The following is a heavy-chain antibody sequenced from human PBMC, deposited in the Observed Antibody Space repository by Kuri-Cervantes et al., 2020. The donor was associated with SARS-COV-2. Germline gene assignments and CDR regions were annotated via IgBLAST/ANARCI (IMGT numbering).Heavy chain of an antibody. J-gene: IGHJ6*02. Sequence: GESLKISCAASGFTFSSNSMNWVRQAPGKGLEWVSSISSSSSYIYYADSVKGRFTISRDNAKNSLYLQMNSLRAEDTAVYYCARGGLGGQLVDGMDVWGQGTTVTVSS. CDR3: ARGGLGGQLVDGMDV. D-gene: IGHD6-6*01. CDR2: ISSSSSYI. V-gene: IGHV3-21*01. CDR1: GFTFSSNS.